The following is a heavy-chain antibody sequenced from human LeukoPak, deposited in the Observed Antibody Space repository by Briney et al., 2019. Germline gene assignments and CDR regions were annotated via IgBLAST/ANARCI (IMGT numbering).Heavy chain of an antibody. CDR2: ISSSSYI. V-gene: IGHV3-21*05. J-gene: IGHJ4*02. CDR3: ARDHRVPFDY. Sequence: GGSLRLSCAASGFTFSSYEMNWVRQAPGKGLEWVSYISSSSYIYYADSVKGRFTISRDNAKNSLYLQMNSLRAEDTAVYYCARDHRVPFDYWGQGTLVTVSS. D-gene: IGHD3-10*01. CDR1: GFTFSSYE.